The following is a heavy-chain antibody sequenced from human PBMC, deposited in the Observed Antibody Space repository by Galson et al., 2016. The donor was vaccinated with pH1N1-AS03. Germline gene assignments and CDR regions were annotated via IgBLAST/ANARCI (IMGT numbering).Heavy chain of an antibody. V-gene: IGHV3-48*03. CDR3: ARVGVVGPPYGMDV. J-gene: IGHJ6*02. Sequence: SLRLSCAASGFTFRSYEMNWVRQAPGKGLEWVSYISSSGSTIYYADSVKGRFTLSRDNAKNSLYLQMNSLRAEDTAVYYCARVGVVGPPYGMDVWGQGTTVTVPS. CDR1: GFTFRSYE. D-gene: IGHD2-15*01. CDR2: ISSSGSTI.